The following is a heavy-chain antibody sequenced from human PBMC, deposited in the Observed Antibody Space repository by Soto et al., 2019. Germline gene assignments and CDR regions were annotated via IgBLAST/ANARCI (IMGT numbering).Heavy chain of an antibody. CDR1: GFTFSSYG. CDR3: AKGKGVGATPDGANC. CDR2: IRSDGDTT. V-gene: IGHV3-23*01. J-gene: IGHJ4*02. D-gene: IGHD1-26*01. Sequence: EMQVLESGGGLVQPGGSLRLSCAASGFTFSSYGMNWVRQAPGKGLEWVSGIRSDGDTTYNADSVKGRFTVSRDTSKNTVDLQLNSLRAEDTAVYYCAKGKGVGATPDGANCWGQGTLVTVSS.